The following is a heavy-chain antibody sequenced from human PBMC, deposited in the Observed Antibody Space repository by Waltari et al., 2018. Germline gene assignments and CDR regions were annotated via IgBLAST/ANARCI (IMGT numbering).Heavy chain of an antibody. CDR3: ARWGGRMVQGVIIVYGMDV. V-gene: IGHV1-2*06. CDR2: INPNSGGT. D-gene: IGHD3-10*01. CDR1: GYTFTGYY. J-gene: IGHJ6*02. Sequence: QVQLVQSGAEVKKPGASVKVSCKASGYTFTGYYMHWVRQAPGQGLEWMGRINPNSGGTNYAQKFQGRVTMTRDTSISTAYMELSRLRSDDTAVYYCARWGGRMVQGVIIVYGMDVWGQGTTVTVSS.